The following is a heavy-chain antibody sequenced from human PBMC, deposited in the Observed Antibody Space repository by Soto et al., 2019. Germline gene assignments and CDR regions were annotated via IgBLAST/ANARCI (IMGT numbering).Heavy chain of an antibody. CDR1: GFTFSNYA. CDR2: ITGSGDYT. V-gene: IGHV3-23*01. Sequence: QRLSCAASGFTFSNYAMSWVRQAPGKGLEWVSSITGSGDYTYYADSVKGRFTISRDNSKNTLYLQMNSLRAEDTAVYYCAKARYHDSTGYLYYFDYWGQGTLVTVSS. J-gene: IGHJ4*02. D-gene: IGHD3-22*01. CDR3: AKARYHDSTGYLYYFDY.